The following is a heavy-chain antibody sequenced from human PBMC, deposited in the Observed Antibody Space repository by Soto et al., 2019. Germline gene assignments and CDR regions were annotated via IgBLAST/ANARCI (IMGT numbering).Heavy chain of an antibody. J-gene: IGHJ4*02. CDR2: IIPIFGTA. V-gene: IGHV1-69*13. Sequence: GASVKVSCKASGGTFSSYAISWVRQAPGQGLEWMGGIIPIFGTANYAQKFQGRVTITADESTSTAYMELSSLRDEDTAVYYCARDKADKDCISTSCFSPLDCWGQGTLVTVSS. D-gene: IGHD2-2*01. CDR3: ARDKADKDCISTSCFSPLDC. CDR1: GGTFSSYA.